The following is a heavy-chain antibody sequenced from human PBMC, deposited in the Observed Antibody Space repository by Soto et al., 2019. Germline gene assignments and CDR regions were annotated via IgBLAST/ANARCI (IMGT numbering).Heavy chain of an antibody. V-gene: IGHV4-59*01. CDR3: ARLKSTPRLRKQPHDAFDI. Sequence: SETLSLTCTVSGGSISSYYWSWIRQPPGKGLEWIGYIYYSGSTNYNPSLKSRVTISVDTSKNQFSLKLSSVTAADTAVYYCARLKSTPRLRKQPHDAFDIWGQGTMVTVSS. D-gene: IGHD6-13*01. J-gene: IGHJ3*02. CDR1: GGSISSYY. CDR2: IYYSGST.